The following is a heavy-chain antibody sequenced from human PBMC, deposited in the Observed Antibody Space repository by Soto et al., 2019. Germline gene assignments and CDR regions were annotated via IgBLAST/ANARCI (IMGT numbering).Heavy chain of an antibody. CDR2: IYYSGST. D-gene: IGHD3-10*01. J-gene: IGHJ6*02. CDR1: GGSISSGGYY. CDR3: ARETMVRGVTLGDYYYGMDV. Sequence: SETLSLTCTVSGGSISSGGYYWSWIRQHPGKGLEWIGYIYYSGSTYYNPSLKSRVTISVDTSKNQFSLKLSSVTAADTAVYYCARETMVRGVTLGDYYYGMDVWGQGTTVTVSS. V-gene: IGHV4-31*03.